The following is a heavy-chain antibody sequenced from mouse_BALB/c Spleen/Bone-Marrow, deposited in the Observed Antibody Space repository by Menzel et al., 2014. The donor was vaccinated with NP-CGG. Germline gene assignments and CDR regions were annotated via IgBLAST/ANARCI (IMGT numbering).Heavy chain of an antibody. CDR1: GYTFASYY. V-gene: IGHV1S56*01. Sequence: QVQLKESGPELVKPGASVRISCKASGYTFASYYIHWVKQRPGQGLEWIGWIYPGNVNTKYNEKFKGKATLTADKSSSTAYMQLSSLTSEDSAVYFCARWPYYWGQGTTLTASS. CDR3: ARWPYY. J-gene: IGHJ2*01. CDR2: IYPGNVNT.